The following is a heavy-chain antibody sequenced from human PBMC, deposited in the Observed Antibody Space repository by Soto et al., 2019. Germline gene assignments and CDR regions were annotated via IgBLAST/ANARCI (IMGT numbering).Heavy chain of an antibody. D-gene: IGHD3-10*01. CDR1: GFTFSDYY. CDR3: ASLYGSGSYFGYCYGMDV. Sequence: QVQLVESGGGLVKPGGSLRLSCAASGFTFSDYYMSWIRQAPGKGLEWVSYISSSGSTIYYADSVKGRFTISRDNAKNSLYLQMSSVRAEDTAVYYCASLYGSGSYFGYCYGMDVWGQGTTVTVSS. CDR2: ISSSGSTI. J-gene: IGHJ6*02. V-gene: IGHV3-11*01.